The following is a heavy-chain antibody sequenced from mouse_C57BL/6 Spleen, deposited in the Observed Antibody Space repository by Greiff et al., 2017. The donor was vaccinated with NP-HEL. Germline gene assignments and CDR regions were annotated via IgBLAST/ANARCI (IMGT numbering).Heavy chain of an antibody. D-gene: IGHD2-2*01. Sequence: QVQLKQSGPELVKPGASVKISCKASGYAFSSSWMNWVKQRPGKGLEWIGRIYPGDGDTNYNGKFKGKATLTADKSSSTAYMQLSSLTSEDSAVYFGAREGVTPGGFDYWGQGTTLTVSS. CDR3: AREGVTPGGFDY. V-gene: IGHV1-82*01. CDR1: GYAFSSSW. J-gene: IGHJ2*01. CDR2: IYPGDGDT.